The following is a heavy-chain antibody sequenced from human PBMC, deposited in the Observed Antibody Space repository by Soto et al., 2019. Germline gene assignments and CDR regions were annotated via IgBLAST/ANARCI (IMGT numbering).Heavy chain of an antibody. V-gene: IGHV3-13*01. CDR3: ARGPATGAGTDYFGMDV. D-gene: IGHD6-13*01. CDR2: IATTGDT. Sequence: EVQLVESGGGLVQPGGSLRLSCAASGFIFSSYDMHWVRQATGKGLEWVSGIATTGDTYYPGSVKGRFTISRENAKNSLFLQMNSLRAGDTAVYYCARGPATGAGTDYFGMDVWGQGTTVTVSS. J-gene: IGHJ6*02. CDR1: GFIFSSYD.